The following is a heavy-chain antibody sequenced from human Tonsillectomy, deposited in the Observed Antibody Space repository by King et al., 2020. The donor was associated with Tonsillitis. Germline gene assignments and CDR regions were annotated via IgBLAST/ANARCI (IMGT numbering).Heavy chain of an antibody. D-gene: IGHD3-10*01. J-gene: IGHJ4*02. CDR3: AKDMTGGITMVRGDYGWFDY. V-gene: IGHV3-9*01. CDR1: GFTFDDYA. CDR2: ISWNSGSI. Sequence: VQLVESGGGLVQPGRSLRLSCAASGFTFDDYAMHWVRQAPGKGLEWVSGISWNSGSIGYADSVKGRFTISRDNAKNSLYLQMNSLRAEDTALYYCAKDMTGGITMVRGDYGWFDYWGQGTLVTVSS.